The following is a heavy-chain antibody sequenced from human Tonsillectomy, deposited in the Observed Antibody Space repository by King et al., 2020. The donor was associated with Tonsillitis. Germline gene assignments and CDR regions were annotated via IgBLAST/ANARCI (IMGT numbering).Heavy chain of an antibody. CDR3: ARVSYGSGSDDY. J-gene: IGHJ4*02. CDR2: IVTAGDT. V-gene: IGHV3-13*01. Sequence: VQLVESGGGLVQPGGSLRLSCAASGFTFRSYDMHWVRQATGKGLEWVSSIVTAGDTYYPGSVKGRFTNSRENAKNSLYLQMNSLRAEDTAVYYCARVSYGSGSDDYWGQGTLVTVSS. CDR1: GFTFRSYD. D-gene: IGHD3-10*01.